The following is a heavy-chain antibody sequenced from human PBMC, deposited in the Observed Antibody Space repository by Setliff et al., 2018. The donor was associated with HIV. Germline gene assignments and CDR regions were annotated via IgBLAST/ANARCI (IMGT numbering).Heavy chain of an antibody. CDR1: GFSIKNDNW. J-gene: IGHJ4*02. Sequence: LSLTCVVSGFSIKNDNWWNWVRQTPGRGLEWIGQIFHDGTVTYKPSLESRVTILMDILKNQISLNVTSVTAADTATYYCAKTNIPMPRSGTRLESWGPGRLVTVSS. D-gene: IGHD2-2*02. V-gene: IGHV4-4*02. CDR2: IFHDGTV. CDR3: AKTNIPMPRSGTRLES.